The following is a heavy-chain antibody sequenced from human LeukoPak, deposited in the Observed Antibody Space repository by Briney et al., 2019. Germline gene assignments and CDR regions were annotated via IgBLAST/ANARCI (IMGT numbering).Heavy chain of an antibody. V-gene: IGHV4-39*01. D-gene: IGHD3-22*01. CDR3: ARHATTIGGFDY. CDR1: GGSISSSSYY. J-gene: IGHJ4*02. Sequence: SETLSLTCTVSGGSISSSSYYWGWIRQPSGKGLEWIGSIYYSGSTYYNPSLKSRVTISVDTPKNQFSLKLSSVTAADTAVYYCARHATTIGGFDYWGQGTLVTVSS. CDR2: IYYSGST.